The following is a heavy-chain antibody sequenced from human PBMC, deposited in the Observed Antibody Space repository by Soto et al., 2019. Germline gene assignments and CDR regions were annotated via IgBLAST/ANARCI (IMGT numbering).Heavy chain of an antibody. V-gene: IGHV3-53*01. CDR2: VHGGGST. CDR3: AGRLTTAASLDY. J-gene: IGHJ4*02. CDR1: GFTVSNNH. D-gene: IGHD3-16*01. Sequence: VQLVESGGGLIQPGGSLRLSCAASGFTVSNNHMTWVRQAAGKGLELVSFVHGGGSTSYADSVKGRFTISRDNPKNTLYLQMDSLRAEATAIYYCAGRLTTAASLDYWGRGTLVTVSS.